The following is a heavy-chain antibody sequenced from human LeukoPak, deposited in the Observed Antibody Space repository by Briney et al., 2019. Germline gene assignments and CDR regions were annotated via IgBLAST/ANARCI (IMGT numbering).Heavy chain of an antibody. CDR3: ARGPGVTIFGVVIMGYMDI. J-gene: IGHJ6*03. CDR1: GFTFSSYG. D-gene: IGHD3-3*01. Sequence: GGSLRLSCAASGFTFSSYGMHWVRQAPGKGLEWVAVIWYDGSNKYYADSVKGRFTISRDNSKNTLYLQMNSLRAEDTAVYYCARGPGVTIFGVVIMGYMDIWGKGTTVTVSS. CDR2: IWYDGSNK. V-gene: IGHV3-33*01.